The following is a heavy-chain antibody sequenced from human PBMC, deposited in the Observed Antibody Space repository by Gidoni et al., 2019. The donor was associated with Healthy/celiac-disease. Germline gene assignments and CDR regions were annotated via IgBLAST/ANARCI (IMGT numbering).Heavy chain of an antibody. CDR3: AKHEREWLLAFAEYFQH. V-gene: IGHV3-23*01. Sequence: EVQLLESGGGLVQPGWSLRLSCSAPGFTFSSYSKSWVRQAPGKGLEWVSAIRGSGGSTYYADSVKGRFTISRDNSKNTLYLQMNSLRAEDTAVYYCAKHEREWLLAFAEYFQHWGQGTLVTVSS. J-gene: IGHJ1*01. CDR1: GFTFSSYS. D-gene: IGHD3-3*01. CDR2: IRGSGGST.